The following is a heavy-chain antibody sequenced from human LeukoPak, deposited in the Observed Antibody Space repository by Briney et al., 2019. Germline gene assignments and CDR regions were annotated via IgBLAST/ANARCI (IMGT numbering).Heavy chain of an antibody. J-gene: IGHJ5*02. V-gene: IGHV1-18*04. CDR1: GYTFTSHG. D-gene: IGHD3-22*01. CDR3: ARDQYYDSKGWFDP. CDR2: ISTYNVNT. Sequence: ASVKVSCKASGYTFTSHGITWVRQAPGQGLEWMGWISTYNVNTNYAQKLQGRVTMTTDTSASTAYMELRSLRSDDTAVYYCARDQYYDSKGWFDPWGQGTLVTVSS.